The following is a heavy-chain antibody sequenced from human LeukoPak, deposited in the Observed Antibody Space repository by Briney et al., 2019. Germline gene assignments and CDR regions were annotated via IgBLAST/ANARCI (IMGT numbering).Heavy chain of an antibody. Sequence: GGSLRLSCAASGFTFDDYAMHWVRQAPGKGLEWVSGISWNSGSIGYADPVKGRFTISRDNAKNSLYLQMNNLRAEDTAVYYCARDGYCSGGSCYTRFDYWGQGTPVTVSS. CDR3: ARDGYCSGGSCYTRFDY. D-gene: IGHD2-15*01. CDR2: ISWNSGSI. J-gene: IGHJ4*02. V-gene: IGHV3-9*01. CDR1: GFTFDDYA.